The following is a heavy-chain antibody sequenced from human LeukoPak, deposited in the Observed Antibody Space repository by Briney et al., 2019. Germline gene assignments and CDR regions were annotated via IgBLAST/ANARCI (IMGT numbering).Heavy chain of an antibody. J-gene: IGHJ3*02. CDR2: INPNSGGT. CDR3: ARDLAVAFSDAFDI. D-gene: IGHD6-19*01. CDR1: GYTFTGYY. V-gene: IGHV1-2*02. Sequence: GASVKVSCKTSGYTFTGYYMHWVRQAPGQGLEWMGWINPNSGGTNYAQKFQGRVTMTRDTSISTAYMELSRLRSDDTAVYYCARDLAVAFSDAFDIWGQGTMVTVSS.